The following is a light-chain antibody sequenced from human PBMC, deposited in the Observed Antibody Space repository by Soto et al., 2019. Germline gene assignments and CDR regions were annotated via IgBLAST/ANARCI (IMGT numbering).Light chain of an antibody. V-gene: IGLV2-8*01. CDR1: SSDVGGYNY. CDR3: SSYAGSTNPVI. CDR2: EVS. Sequence: QSALTQPPSASGSPGQSVTISCTGTSSDVGGYNYVSWYQQHPGKAPKFLIFEVSRRPSGVPDRFSGSKSGNTASLTVSGLQADDEADYYCSSYAGSTNPVIFGGGTKLTV. J-gene: IGLJ2*01.